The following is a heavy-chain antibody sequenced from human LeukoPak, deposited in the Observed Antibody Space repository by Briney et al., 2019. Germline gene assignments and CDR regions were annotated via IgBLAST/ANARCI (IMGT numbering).Heavy chain of an antibody. D-gene: IGHD3-3*01. V-gene: IGHV3-9*01. CDR2: ISWNSGSI. Sequence: GGSLRLSCAASGFTFDDYAMHWVRQAPGKGLEWVSGISWNSGSIGYADSVKGRFTISRDNAKNSLYLQMNSLRAEDTALYYCAKAGGDGDRSGYSDYWGQGTLVTVSS. J-gene: IGHJ4*02. CDR1: GFTFDDYA. CDR3: AKAGGDGDRSGYSDY.